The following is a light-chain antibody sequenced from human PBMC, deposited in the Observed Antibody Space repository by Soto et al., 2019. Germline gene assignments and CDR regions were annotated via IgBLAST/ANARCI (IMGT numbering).Light chain of an antibody. CDR3: QQYGSSPRT. CDR1: QSVSGSY. J-gene: IGKJ1*01. CDR2: GAS. Sequence: IVLTQSPGTLSWSPGERATLSCRASQSVSGSYLAWYQQKPGLAPRLLIYGASIRATGIPDRFSGSGSGTDFTLTISRLEPEDFAVYYCQQYGSSPRTFGQGTKVEIK. V-gene: IGKV3-20*01.